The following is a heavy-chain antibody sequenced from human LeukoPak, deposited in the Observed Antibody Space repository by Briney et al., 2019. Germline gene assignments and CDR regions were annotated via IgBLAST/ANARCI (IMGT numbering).Heavy chain of an antibody. CDR3: ASHKQQLGAFDI. J-gene: IGHJ3*02. D-gene: IGHD6-13*01. Sequence: ASVKVSCKASGYTFTAYSMHWVRQAPGQGLEYKGWLNPNSGDTKYAQKFQGRVTMTRDTSMSTAYMELSGLRFDDTAVYYCASHKQQLGAFDIWGQGTMVTVSS. V-gene: IGHV1-2*02. CDR1: GYTFTAYS. CDR2: LNPNSGDT.